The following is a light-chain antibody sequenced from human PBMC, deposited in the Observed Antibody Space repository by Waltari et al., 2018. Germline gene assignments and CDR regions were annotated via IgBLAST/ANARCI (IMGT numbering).Light chain of an antibody. CDR2: GNS. Sequence: QSVLTQPPSVSGAPGQRVTISCPGSSSNTGAGYAVHWYQQLPGTAPKLLIYGNSNPPSGFTDRFSGSKSGTSASLAITGLQAEDEADYYCQSYDSSLSGSVFGGGTKLTVL. CDR3: QSYDSSLSGSV. CDR1: SSNTGAGYA. V-gene: IGLV1-40*01. J-gene: IGLJ2*01.